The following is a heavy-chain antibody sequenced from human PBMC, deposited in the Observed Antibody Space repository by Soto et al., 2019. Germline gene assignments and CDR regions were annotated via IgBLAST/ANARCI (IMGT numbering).Heavy chain of an antibody. CDR2: ISGSGGST. CDR3: AKGFYGDPDY. CDR1: GFTFSSYA. J-gene: IGHJ4*02. V-gene: IGHV3-23*01. Sequence: GGSLRLSCAASGFTFSSYAMSWVRQAPGKGLEWGSAISGSGGSTYYADSVKGRFTTSRDNSKNTLYLQRNSLRAEDTSVYYCAKGFYGDPDYWGQGTLVTVSS. D-gene: IGHD4-17*01.